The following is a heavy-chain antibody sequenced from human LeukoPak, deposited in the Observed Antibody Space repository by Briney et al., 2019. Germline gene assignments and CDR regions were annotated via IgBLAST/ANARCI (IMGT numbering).Heavy chain of an antibody. Sequence: ASVKVSCKASGGTFSSYAISWVRQAPGQGLEWMGGIIPIFGTADYAQKFQGRVTITTDESTSTVYMELSSLRSEDTAVYYCAGLTTGSGYYYYYYMDVWGKGTTVTVSS. CDR1: GGTFSSYA. V-gene: IGHV1-69*05. CDR2: IIPIFGTA. D-gene: IGHD3-22*01. CDR3: AGLTTGSGYYYYYYMDV. J-gene: IGHJ6*03.